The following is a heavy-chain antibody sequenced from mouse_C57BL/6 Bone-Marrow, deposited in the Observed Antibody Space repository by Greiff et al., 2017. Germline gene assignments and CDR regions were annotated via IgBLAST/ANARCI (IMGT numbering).Heavy chain of an antibody. CDR2: IDPSDSYT. Sequence: QVQLQQPGAELVMPGASVKLSCKASGYTFTSYWMHWVKQRPGQGLEWIGAIDPSDSYTNYTEKFKGKSTLTVDKSSSTAYMQLSSLTSEDSAVYYCARSTVVATDYFDYWGQGTTLTVSS. CDR1: GYTFTSYW. CDR3: ARSTVVATDYFDY. V-gene: IGHV1-69*01. J-gene: IGHJ2*01. D-gene: IGHD1-1*01.